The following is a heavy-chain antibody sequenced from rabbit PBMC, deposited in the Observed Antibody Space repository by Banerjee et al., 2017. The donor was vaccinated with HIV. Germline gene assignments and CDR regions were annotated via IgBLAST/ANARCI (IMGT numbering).Heavy chain of an antibody. CDR2: INTISGDT. Sequence: QEQLEESGGDLVKPEGSLTLTCTASGFSFSNGYVMCWVRQAPGKGLEWIACINTISGDTVYATWAKGRFTISKASWTTVTLQMTSLTAADTATYFCARDRTGYNDYGDPITFNLWGQGTLVTVS. D-gene: IGHD2-1*01. J-gene: IGHJ4*01. CDR3: ARDRTGYNDYGDPITFNL. CDR1: GFSFSNGYV. V-gene: IGHV1S45*01.